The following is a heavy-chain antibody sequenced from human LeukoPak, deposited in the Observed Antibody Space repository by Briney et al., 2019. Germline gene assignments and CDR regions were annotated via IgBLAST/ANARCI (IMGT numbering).Heavy chain of an antibody. J-gene: IGHJ4*02. CDR2: IKSKTDGGTT. CDR1: GFTFSNAW. D-gene: IGHD6-19*01. V-gene: IGHV3-15*01. Sequence: PGGSLRLSCAASGFTFSNAWMSWVRQAPGKGLEWVGRIKSKTDGGTTDYAAPVKGRFTISRDDSKNTLYLQMNSLRAEDTALYYCAIREMYSSGWCLGYWGQGTLVTVSS. CDR3: AIREMYSSGWCLGY.